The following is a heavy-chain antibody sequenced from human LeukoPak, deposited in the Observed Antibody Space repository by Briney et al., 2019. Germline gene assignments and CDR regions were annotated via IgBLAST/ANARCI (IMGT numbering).Heavy chain of an antibody. V-gene: IGHV4-61*02. CDR2: IYSSGST. D-gene: IGHD3-22*01. Sequence: SETLSLTCTVSGGSISSSSYYWSWIRQPAGKGLEWIGRIYSSGSTNYNPSLKSRVTMSVDTSKNQFSLKVSSVTAADTAVYYCARERLDSSVRRGFFDDWGQGTLVTVSS. CDR1: GGSISSSSYY. CDR3: ARERLDSSVRRGFFDD. J-gene: IGHJ4*02.